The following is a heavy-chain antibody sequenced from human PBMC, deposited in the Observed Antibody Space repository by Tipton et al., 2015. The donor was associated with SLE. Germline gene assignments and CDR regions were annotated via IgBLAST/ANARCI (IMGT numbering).Heavy chain of an antibody. CDR2: ITSTSSNI. D-gene: IGHD2-2*01. Sequence: SLRLSCAASGFTFSSYSMNWVRQAPGKGLEWISAITSTSSNIYYADSVKGRFTISRDNAKNSLYLHMNSLRDEDTALYYCAKSRSTSTTDAFDIWGQGTMVTVSS. J-gene: IGHJ3*02. CDR3: AKSRSTSTTDAFDI. V-gene: IGHV3-21*04. CDR1: GFTFSSYS.